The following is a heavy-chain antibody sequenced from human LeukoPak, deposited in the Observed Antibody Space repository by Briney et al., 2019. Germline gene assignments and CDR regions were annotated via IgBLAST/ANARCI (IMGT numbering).Heavy chain of an antibody. J-gene: IGHJ4*02. CDR1: GYTLTELS. CDR2: FDPEDGET. Sequence: PAASVKVSCKVSGYTLTELSMHWVRQAPGKGLEWMGGFDPEDGETIYAQKFQGRVTMTEDTSTDTAYMELSSLRFEDTAVYYCATQKAGYSSGPSDYWGQGTLVTVSS. V-gene: IGHV1-24*01. D-gene: IGHD6-19*01. CDR3: ATQKAGYSSGPSDY.